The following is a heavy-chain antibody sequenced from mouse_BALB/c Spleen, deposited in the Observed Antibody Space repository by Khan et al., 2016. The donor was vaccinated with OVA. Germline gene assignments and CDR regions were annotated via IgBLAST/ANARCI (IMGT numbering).Heavy chain of an antibody. CDR3: TRSLVDYHAMDY. Sequence: EVELVESGGGLEKPGGSLKVSCSASGFTFSSYAMSWVRQTPEKRLEWVATVSSGGHSTFYPDSVKGRFTISRDNAKYTLYLQMSSLRSEDTAMDDWTRSLVDYHAMDYWGQGTSVTVSS. CDR2: VSSGGHST. J-gene: IGHJ4*01. V-gene: IGHV5-9-3*01. CDR1: GFTFSSYA. D-gene: IGHD2-2*01.